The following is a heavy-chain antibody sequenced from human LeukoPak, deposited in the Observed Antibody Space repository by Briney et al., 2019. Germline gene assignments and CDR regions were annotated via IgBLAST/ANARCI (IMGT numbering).Heavy chain of an antibody. V-gene: IGHV3-74*01. CDR3: VRSSGWPDS. J-gene: IGHJ4*02. CDR2: ITNDGSST. Sequence: GGSLRLSCAASGFTFSQHWMHWVRQGPGEGAVWVSRITNDGSSTVYADSVKGRFTISRDNAKSTLYLQMNSLSAEDTAVYYCVRSSGWPDSWGQGTLVTVSS. D-gene: IGHD6-19*01. CDR1: GFTFSQHW.